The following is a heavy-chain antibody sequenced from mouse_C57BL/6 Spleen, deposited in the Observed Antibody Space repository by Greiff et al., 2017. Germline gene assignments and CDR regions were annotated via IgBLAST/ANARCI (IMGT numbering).Heavy chain of an antibody. D-gene: IGHD1-1*01. J-gene: IGHJ1*03. CDR3: AREGFDYGSSYVGYFDV. CDR1: GFTFSDYY. CDR2: INYDGSST. V-gene: IGHV5-16*01. Sequence: EVKLVESEGGLVQPGSSMKLSCTASGFTFSDYYMAWVRQVPEKGLEWVANINYDGSSTYYLDSLKSRFIISRDNAKNILYLQMSSLKSEDTATYYCAREGFDYGSSYVGYFDVWCTGTTVTVSS.